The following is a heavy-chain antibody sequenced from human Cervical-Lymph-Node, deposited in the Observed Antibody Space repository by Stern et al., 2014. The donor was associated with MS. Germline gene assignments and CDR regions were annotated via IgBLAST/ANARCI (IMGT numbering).Heavy chain of an antibody. CDR1: GFNFSNYG. J-gene: IGHJ4*02. CDR3: TRDRGIMGTTTGDY. Sequence: QVQLVQSGAEVKKPGASVKVSCKASGFNFSNYGLSWVRQAPGQGLEWMGWISVYNGNIDFAQKFQGRLTMTTDTSTSTVYMELRSLRSDDTAVYYCTRDRGIMGTTTGDYWGQGTLVSVPS. D-gene: IGHD1-26*01. CDR2: ISVYNGNI. V-gene: IGHV1-18*01.